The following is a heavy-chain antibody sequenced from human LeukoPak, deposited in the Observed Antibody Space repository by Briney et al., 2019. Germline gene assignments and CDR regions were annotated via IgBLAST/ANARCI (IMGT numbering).Heavy chain of an antibody. Sequence: PGRSLRLSCAASGFTFSSYAMHWVRQAPGKGLEWVAVISYDGSNKYYADSVKGRFTISRDNSKNTLYLQMNSLRAEDTAVYYCASGKAGTASWFDYWGQGTLVTVSS. V-gene: IGHV3-30-3*01. CDR3: ASGKAGTASWFDY. J-gene: IGHJ4*02. D-gene: IGHD1-1*01. CDR1: GFTFSSYA. CDR2: ISYDGSNK.